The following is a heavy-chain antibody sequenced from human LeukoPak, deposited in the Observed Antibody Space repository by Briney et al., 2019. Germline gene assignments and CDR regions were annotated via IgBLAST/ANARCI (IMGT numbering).Heavy chain of an antibody. CDR2: IYYSGST. Sequence: SETLSLTCTVSGVSISSYYWSWIRQPPGKGLEWIGYIYYSGSTNYNPSLKSRVTISVDTSKNQFSLKLSSVTAADTAVYYCARDYGGNRKFDPWGQGTLVTVSS. CDR1: GVSISSYY. V-gene: IGHV4-59*01. J-gene: IGHJ5*02. CDR3: ARDYGGNRKFDP. D-gene: IGHD4-23*01.